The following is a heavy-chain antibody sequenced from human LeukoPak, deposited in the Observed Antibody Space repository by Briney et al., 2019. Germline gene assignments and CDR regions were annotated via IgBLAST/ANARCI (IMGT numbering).Heavy chain of an antibody. V-gene: IGHV4-34*01. J-gene: IGHJ4*02. CDR2: INHSGST. CDR1: GVSFSGYY. D-gene: IGHD2-2*01. CDR3: ARGVNCSSTSCHPNYFDY. Sequence: SETLSLTCAVYGVSFSGYYWSWIRQPPGKGLEWIGEINHSGSTNYNPSLKSRVTISVDTSKNQFSLKLSSVTAADTAVYYCARGVNCSSTSCHPNYFDYWGQGTPVTVSS.